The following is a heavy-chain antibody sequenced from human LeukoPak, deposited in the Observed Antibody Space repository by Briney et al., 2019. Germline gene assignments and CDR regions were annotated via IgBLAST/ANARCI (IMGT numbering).Heavy chain of an antibody. CDR1: GYTFTSYW. Sequence: GESLKISCQASGYTFTSYWIGWVRQVPGKGLQWMGLIYPYDSDTKYSPSFQGQVTISTDKNSQTAYLQWRSLKASDTATYFCARHNSLYVDTPMGVFDYWGQGSLVIVSS. D-gene: IGHD5-18*01. V-gene: IGHV5-51*01. CDR3: ARHNSLYVDTPMGVFDY. J-gene: IGHJ4*02. CDR2: IYPYDSDT.